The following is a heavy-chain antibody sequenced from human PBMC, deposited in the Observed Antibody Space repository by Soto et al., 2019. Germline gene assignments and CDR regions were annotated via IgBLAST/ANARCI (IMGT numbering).Heavy chain of an antibody. Sequence: QVQLQQWGAGLLKPSETLSLTCAVYGGSFSGYYWSWIRQPPGKGLEWIGEINHSGSTNYNPSLKGRVTISVDTSKNQFSLKLSSVTAADTAVYYCARSHRVRYDYYGSGSNHYYYGMDVWGQGTTVTVSS. J-gene: IGHJ6*02. CDR3: ARSHRVRYDYYGSGSNHYYYGMDV. CDR1: GGSFSGYY. CDR2: INHSGST. V-gene: IGHV4-34*01. D-gene: IGHD3-10*01.